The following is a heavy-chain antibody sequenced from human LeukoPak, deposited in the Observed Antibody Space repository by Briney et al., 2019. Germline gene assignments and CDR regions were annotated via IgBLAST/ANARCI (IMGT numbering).Heavy chain of an antibody. V-gene: IGHV3-23*01. J-gene: IGHJ3*02. CDR2: ISGSGGST. CDR3: AKVPPGGGNAFDI. CDR1: GLTFSSFG. Sequence: LPGGSLRLSCVASGLTFSSFGMHWVRQAPGKGLEWVSAISGSGGSTYYADSVKGRFTISRDNSKNTLYLQMNSLRAEDTAVYYCAKVPPGGGNAFDIWGQGTMVTVSS. D-gene: IGHD3-16*01.